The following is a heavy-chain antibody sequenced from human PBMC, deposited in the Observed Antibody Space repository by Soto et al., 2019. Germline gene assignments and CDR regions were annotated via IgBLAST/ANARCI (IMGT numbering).Heavy chain of an antibody. J-gene: IGHJ4*02. CDR1: GGSMSSGDYY. V-gene: IGHV4-31*03. D-gene: IGHD6-13*01. CDR3: ARDAPGAAPY. Sequence: QVQLQESGPGLVKPSQTLPLTCTVSGGSMSSGDYYWNWNRQHPEKGLEWIGYINYRGSTFYNPSLKSRLTISVDTSKNQFSLKLTSVTAADTAMYYCARDAPGAAPYWGQGTLVTVSS. CDR2: INYRGST.